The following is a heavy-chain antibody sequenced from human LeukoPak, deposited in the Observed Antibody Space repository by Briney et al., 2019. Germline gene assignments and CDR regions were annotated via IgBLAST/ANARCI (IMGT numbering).Heavy chain of an antibody. CDR2: ITSSGSTI. J-gene: IGHJ5*02. V-gene: IGHV3-11*04. Sequence: IPGGSLRLSCAASGFTFSDYYMSWIRQAPGKGLEWVSYITSSGSTIYYADSVKGRFTISRDNSKNTLYLQMNSLRAEDTAVYYCARAAPNYFGWFDPWGQGTLVTVSS. CDR3: ARAAPNYFGWFDP. CDR1: GFTFSDYY. D-gene: IGHD3-10*01.